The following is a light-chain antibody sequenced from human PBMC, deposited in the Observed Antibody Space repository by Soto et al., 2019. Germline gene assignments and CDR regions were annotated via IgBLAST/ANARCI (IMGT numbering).Light chain of an antibody. Sequence: SYELTQPLSVSVALGQTARITCGGNNIGGKNVHWYQQKPGQAPVLVIYRDSNRPSGIPERISGSNSGNTATLTISRAQAGDEADYYCQVWDSSTDWVFGGGTKLTVL. V-gene: IGLV3-9*01. J-gene: IGLJ3*02. CDR2: RDS. CDR3: QVWDSSTDWV. CDR1: NIGGKN.